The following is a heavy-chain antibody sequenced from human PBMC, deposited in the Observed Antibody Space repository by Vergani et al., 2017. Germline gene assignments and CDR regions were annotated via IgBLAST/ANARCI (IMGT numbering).Heavy chain of an antibody. Sequence: QVQLQESGPGLVKPPGTLSLTCAVSGGSISSSNWWNWVRQPPGKGLEWIGEIYPSGITNYNPSLKSRVNISIDKSKNHFSLKLSSVTAADTAVYYWARSVAGTLGYWGQGTLVTVSS. CDR2: IYPSGIT. CDR1: GGSISSSNW. CDR3: ARSVAGTLGY. J-gene: IGHJ4*02. V-gene: IGHV4-4*03. D-gene: IGHD6-19*01.